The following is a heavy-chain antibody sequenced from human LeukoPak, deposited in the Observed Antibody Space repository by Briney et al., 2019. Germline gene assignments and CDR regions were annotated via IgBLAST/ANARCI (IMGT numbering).Heavy chain of an antibody. CDR3: AKDWSRYSYGPYYYYGMDV. D-gene: IGHD5-18*01. CDR2: ISGSSNYI. CDR1: GFTFSSYS. Sequence: GGSLRLSCAASGFTFSSYSMNWVRQAPGKGLEWVSSISGSSNYIYYADSVKGRFTTSRDNAKSSLYLQMNSLRAEDTALYYCAKDWSRYSYGPYYYYGMDVWGQGTTVTVSS. J-gene: IGHJ6*02. V-gene: IGHV3-21*04.